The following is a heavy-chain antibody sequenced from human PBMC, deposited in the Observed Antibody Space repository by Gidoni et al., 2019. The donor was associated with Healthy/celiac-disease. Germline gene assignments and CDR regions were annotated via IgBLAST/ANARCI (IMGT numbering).Heavy chain of an antibody. J-gene: IGHJ3*02. V-gene: IGHV3-33*01. Sequence: QVQLVESGGGVVQPGRSLRLSCAASGFTFSSYGMHWVRQAPGKGLEWVAVIWYDGSNKYYADSVKGRFTISRDNSKNTLYLQMNSLRAEDTAVYYCARGWELPGDAFDIWGQGTMVTVSS. CDR1: GFTFSSYG. D-gene: IGHD1-26*01. CDR3: ARGWELPGDAFDI. CDR2: IWYDGSNK.